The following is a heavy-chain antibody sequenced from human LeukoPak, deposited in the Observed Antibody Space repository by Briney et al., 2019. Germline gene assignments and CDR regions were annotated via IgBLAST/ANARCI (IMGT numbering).Heavy chain of an antibody. V-gene: IGHV3-23*01. J-gene: IGHJ3*02. CDR1: GFTFSSYA. CDR3: ANYYDSSAWAFDI. D-gene: IGHD3-22*01. Sequence: GGSLRLSCAASGFTFSSYAMSWVRQAPGKGLEWVSAISGSGGSTYYADSVKGRFTISRDNSKNMLYLQMNSLRAEDTAVYYCANYYDSSAWAFDIWGQGTMVTVSS. CDR2: ISGSGGST.